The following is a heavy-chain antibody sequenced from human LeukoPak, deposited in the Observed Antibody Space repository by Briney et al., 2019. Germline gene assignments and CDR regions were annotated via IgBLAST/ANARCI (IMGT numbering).Heavy chain of an antibody. Sequence: GVSLRLSCAASGFTFSDYYMSWIRQAPGKGLEWVSYISSSGSTIYYADSVKGRFTISRDNAKNSLYLQMNSLRAEDTAVYYCARDHRSGSYRDHWGQGTLVTVSS. CDR3: ARDHRSGSYRDH. V-gene: IGHV3-11*01. CDR2: ISSSGSTI. CDR1: GFTFSDYY. D-gene: IGHD1-26*01. J-gene: IGHJ4*02.